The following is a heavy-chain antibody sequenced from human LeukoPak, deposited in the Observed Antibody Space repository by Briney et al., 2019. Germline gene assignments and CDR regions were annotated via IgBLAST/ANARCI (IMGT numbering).Heavy chain of an antibody. CDR3: AKGSGSSCYSPCDY. CDR2: ICANDGNT. D-gene: IGHD2-15*01. CDR1: GLTFSNYA. Sequence: GGSLRLSCAASGLTFSNYAMSRVRQAPGKGLEWVSVICANDGNTYYADAVKGRFTISRDNSKDTLYLQMDSLRAEDTAVYYCAKGSGSSCYSPCDYWGQGILVTVSS. J-gene: IGHJ4*02. V-gene: IGHV3-23*01.